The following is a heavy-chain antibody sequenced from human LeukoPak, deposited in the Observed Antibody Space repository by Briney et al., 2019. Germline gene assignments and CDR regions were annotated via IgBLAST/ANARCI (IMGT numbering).Heavy chain of an antibody. V-gene: IGHV1-2*02. Sequence: ASVKVSCKASGYTFTGYYMHWVRQAPGQGLEWMGWINPNSGGTNYAQKFQGRVTMTRDTSISTAYMELSRLRSEDTAVYYCARDCSGGSSAPTAFDIWGQGTMVTVSS. D-gene: IGHD2-15*01. CDR2: INPNSGGT. CDR1: GYTFTGYY. J-gene: IGHJ3*02. CDR3: ARDCSGGSSAPTAFDI.